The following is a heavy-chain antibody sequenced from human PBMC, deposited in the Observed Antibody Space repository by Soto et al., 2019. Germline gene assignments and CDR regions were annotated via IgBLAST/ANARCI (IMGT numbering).Heavy chain of an antibody. CDR1: GYTFTSYA. D-gene: IGHD2-8*01. CDR3: ARANGALDI. Sequence: GASVKVSCKASGYTFTSYAMHWVRQAPGQRLEWMGWINVGNGNTKYSQKFRGRVTITKDTSASTAYMELSSLRSEDTAVYYRARANGALDIWGQGTMVNVSS. J-gene: IGHJ3*02. CDR2: INVGNGNT. V-gene: IGHV1-3*01.